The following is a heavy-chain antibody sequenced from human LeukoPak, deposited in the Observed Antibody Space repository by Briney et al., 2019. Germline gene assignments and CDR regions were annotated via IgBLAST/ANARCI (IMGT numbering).Heavy chain of an antibody. Sequence: GASVKVSCKASGYTFTGYYMHWVRQAPGQGLECMGWINPNSGGTNYAQKFQGRVTMTRGTSISTAYMELSSLRSDDTAVYYCARDGGYDFWNGYYFGNAFDIWGQGTMVTVSS. CDR3: ARDGGYDFWNGYYFGNAFDI. CDR1: GYTFTGYY. CDR2: INPNSGGT. D-gene: IGHD3-3*01. J-gene: IGHJ3*02. V-gene: IGHV1-2*02.